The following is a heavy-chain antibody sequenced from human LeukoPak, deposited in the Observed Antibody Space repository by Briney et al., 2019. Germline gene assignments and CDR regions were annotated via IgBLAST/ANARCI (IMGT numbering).Heavy chain of an antibody. Sequence: GGSLRLSCEASGFTFRHSWLSWIRHAPGQGLVWVSRIKGDGISTNYADSVKGRFTISRDIAKNTLYLQMNSLRAEDTGVYYCAKDHYWSIDYWGRGTLVTVSS. V-gene: IGHV3-74*01. D-gene: IGHD3-3*01. CDR1: GFTFRHSW. CDR2: IKGDGIST. CDR3: AKDHYWSIDY. J-gene: IGHJ4*02.